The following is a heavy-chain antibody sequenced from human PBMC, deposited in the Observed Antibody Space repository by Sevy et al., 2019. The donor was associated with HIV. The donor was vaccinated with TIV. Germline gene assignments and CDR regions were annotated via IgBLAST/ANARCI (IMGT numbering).Heavy chain of an antibody. Sequence: GGSLRLSCAAPGFTFSSYWINWVRQAPGEGLEWVANINQGGNQKHYMDSVKGRFTISRDNAENAVYLQMNSLRVEDTAVYYCARGPSGAAAGRFDSWGQGTLVTVSS. V-gene: IGHV3-7*01. CDR2: INQGGNQK. J-gene: IGHJ4*02. D-gene: IGHD6-13*01. CDR1: GFTFSSYW. CDR3: ARGPSGAAAGRFDS.